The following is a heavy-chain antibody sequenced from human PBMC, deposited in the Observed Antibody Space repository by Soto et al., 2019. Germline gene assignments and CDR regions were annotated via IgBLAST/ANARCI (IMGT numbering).Heavy chain of an antibody. D-gene: IGHD3-3*01. J-gene: IGHJ6*02. CDR3: ARVPTIFGVVSTYNGMDV. CDR2: IYSGGST. Sequence: EVQLVESGGGVIQPGGSLRLSCAASGFSVSSNYMSWVRQAPGKGLEWVSVIYSGGSTYYADSVKGRFTISRDNSKNTLYLQMNRLRAEDTAVYYCARVPTIFGVVSTYNGMDVWGQGTTVTVSS. V-gene: IGHV3-53*01. CDR1: GFSVSSNY.